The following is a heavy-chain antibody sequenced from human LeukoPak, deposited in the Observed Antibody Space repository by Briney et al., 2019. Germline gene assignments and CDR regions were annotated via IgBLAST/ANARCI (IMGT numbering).Heavy chain of an antibody. Sequence: SETLSLTCTVSGGSISSGDYYWSWIRQPPGKGLEWIGYIYYSGSTYYNPSLKSRVTISVDTSKNQFSLKLSSETAADTAVYYCASPSPRGQTDAFDIWGQGTMVTVSS. J-gene: IGHJ3*02. CDR2: IYYSGST. V-gene: IGHV4-30-4*08. CDR1: GGSISSGDYY. CDR3: ASPSPRGQTDAFDI.